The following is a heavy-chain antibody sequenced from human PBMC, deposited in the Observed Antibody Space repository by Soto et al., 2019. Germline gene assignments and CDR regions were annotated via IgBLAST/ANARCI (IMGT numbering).Heavy chain of an antibody. CDR3: AIVRGYSYGCFDY. CDR2: IYYSGST. CDR1: GGSISSYY. Sequence: SETLSLTCTVSGGSISSYYWSWIRQPPGKGLEWIGYIYYSGSTNYNPSLKSRVTISVDTSKNQFSLKLSSVTAADTAVYYCAIVRGYSYGCFDYWGPGTLVTVSS. V-gene: IGHV4-59*01. D-gene: IGHD5-18*01. J-gene: IGHJ4*02.